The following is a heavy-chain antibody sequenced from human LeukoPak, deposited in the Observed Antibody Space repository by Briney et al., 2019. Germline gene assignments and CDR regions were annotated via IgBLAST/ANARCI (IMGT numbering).Heavy chain of an antibody. D-gene: IGHD3-22*01. CDR1: GFTVSTYS. Sequence: GGSLRLSCSASGFTVSTYSMNWVRQAPGKGLEWVSSISSSGSYIYYAASVKGRFTISRDNAKNSLYLQMNSLRAEDTAVYYCARGIAGGGSSGYCPDYWGQGTLVTVSS. V-gene: IGHV3-21*01. J-gene: IGHJ4*02. CDR2: ISSSGSYI. CDR3: ARGIAGGGSSGYCPDY.